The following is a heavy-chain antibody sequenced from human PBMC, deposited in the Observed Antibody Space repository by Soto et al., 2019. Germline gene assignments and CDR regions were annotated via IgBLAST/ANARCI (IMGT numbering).Heavy chain of an antibody. D-gene: IGHD2-15*01. CDR3: AKDRRGYCSGGSCHAFDI. CDR1: GFTFSSYA. CDR2: ISGSGGST. Sequence: GGSLRLSCAASGFTFSSYAMSWVRQAPGKGLEWVSAISGSGGSTYYADSVKGRFTTSRDNSKNTLYLQMNSLRAEDTAVYYCAKDRRGYCSGGSCHAFDIWGQGTMVTVSS. V-gene: IGHV3-23*01. J-gene: IGHJ3*02.